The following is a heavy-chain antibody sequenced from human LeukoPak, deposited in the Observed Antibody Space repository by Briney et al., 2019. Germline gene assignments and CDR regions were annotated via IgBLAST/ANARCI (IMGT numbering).Heavy chain of an antibody. V-gene: IGHV3-30*02. CDR2: IRYDGDRK. D-gene: IGHD6-13*01. Sequence: GGSLRLSCAASGFTFSNSSMHWVRQAPGKGLEWVAFIRYDGDRKYYTDSVKGRFTISRDNSKNTLYLQMNSLRPEETAIYYCAKKAVSQAAAGTIDVWGQGTLVTVSS. CDR3: AKKAVSQAAAGTIDV. J-gene: IGHJ4*02. CDR1: GFTFSNSS.